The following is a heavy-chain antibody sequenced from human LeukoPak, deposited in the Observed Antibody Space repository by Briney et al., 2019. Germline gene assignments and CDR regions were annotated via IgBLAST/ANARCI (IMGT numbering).Heavy chain of an antibody. Sequence: PGGSLRLSCAASGFTFSSYSMNWVRQAPGKGLEWVSYISSSSSTIYYADSVKGRFTISRDNAKNSLYLQMNSLRAEDTAVYYCARDLLLRYFDWLEWGGYYYCGMDVWGQGTTVTVSS. D-gene: IGHD3-9*01. CDR1: GFTFSSYS. V-gene: IGHV3-48*01. CDR2: ISSSSSTI. CDR3: ARDLLLRYFDWLEWGGYYYCGMDV. J-gene: IGHJ6*02.